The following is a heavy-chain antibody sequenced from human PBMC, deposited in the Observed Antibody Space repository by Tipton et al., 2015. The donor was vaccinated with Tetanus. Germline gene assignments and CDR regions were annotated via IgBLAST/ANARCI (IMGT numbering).Heavy chain of an antibody. V-gene: IGHV3-53*01. CDR1: GFTVSSNY. D-gene: IGHD1-14*01. CDR3: AKEALGVLNL. CDR2: IYSGGNT. J-gene: IGHJ6*04. Sequence: QLVQSGGGLIQPGESLRLSCAASGFTVSSNYMTWVRQAPGKGLEWVSLIYSGGNTYYADSVKGRFTISRDNSKNTLSLQLNSLRADDTAIYYCAKEALGVLNLWGKGTTVIVSS.